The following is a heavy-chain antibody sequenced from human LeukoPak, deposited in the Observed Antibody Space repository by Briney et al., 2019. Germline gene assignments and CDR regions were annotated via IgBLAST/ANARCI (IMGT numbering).Heavy chain of an antibody. CDR1: GFTFSSYS. V-gene: IGHV3-21*01. Sequence: PGGSLRLSCAASGFTFSSYSMNWVRQAPGKGLEWVSSISSSSSYIYHADSVKGRFTISRDNAKNSLYLQMNSLRAEDTAVYYCAREGSGSYYGYWGQGTLVTVPS. CDR3: AREGSGSYYGY. CDR2: ISSSSSYI. D-gene: IGHD1-26*01. J-gene: IGHJ4*02.